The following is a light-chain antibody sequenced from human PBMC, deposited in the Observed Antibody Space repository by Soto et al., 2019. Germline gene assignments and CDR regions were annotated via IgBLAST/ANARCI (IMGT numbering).Light chain of an antibody. Sequence: IHLTQSPSSLSASLGDRVPITCRASQGISSYLAWYQQKPGKAPKLLIYAASTLQSGVPSRFSGSGSGTDFTLTISSLQPDDFATYYCQHYNSYSEAFGQGTK. J-gene: IGKJ1*01. V-gene: IGKV1-9*01. CDR1: QGISSY. CDR3: QHYNSYSEA. CDR2: AAS.